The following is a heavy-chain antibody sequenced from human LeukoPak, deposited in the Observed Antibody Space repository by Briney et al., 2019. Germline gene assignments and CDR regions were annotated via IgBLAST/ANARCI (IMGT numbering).Heavy chain of an antibody. CDR3: ARGAGYNYPYYFDY. D-gene: IGHD5-24*01. CDR2: IYSGGST. Sequence: PGGSLRLSCAASGFTVSSNYMSWVRQAPGKGLEWVSVIYSGGSTYYADSVKGRSTISRDNSKNTLYLQMNSLRAEDTAVYYCARGAGYNYPYYFDYWGQGTLVTVSS. CDR1: GFTVSSNY. V-gene: IGHV3-53*01. J-gene: IGHJ4*02.